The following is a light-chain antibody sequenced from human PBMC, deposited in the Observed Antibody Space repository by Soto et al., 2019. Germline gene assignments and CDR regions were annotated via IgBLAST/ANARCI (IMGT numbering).Light chain of an antibody. CDR1: QSVSSN. CDR2: GAS. CDR3: QQYGSSPLT. Sequence: ELVMTQSPATLSVSPGERATLPCRASQSVSSNLAWYQQKPGQAPRLLIYGASSRATGIPDRFSGSGSGTDFTLTISRLEPEDFAVYYCQQYGSSPLTFGGGTKVDIK. J-gene: IGKJ4*01. V-gene: IGKV3-20*01.